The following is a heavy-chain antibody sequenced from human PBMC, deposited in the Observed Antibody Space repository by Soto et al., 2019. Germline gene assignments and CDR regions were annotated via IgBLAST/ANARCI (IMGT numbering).Heavy chain of an antibody. D-gene: IGHD3-22*01. CDR2: IYSGGSR. CDR1: GFSVSSNY. J-gene: IGHJ3*02. Sequence: PGGSLRLSCAASGFSVSSNYMSWVRQAPGKGLEWVSVIYSGGSRYYADSVKGRFTISRHNSKNTLYLQMNSLRAEDTAVYYCARALSYQDSSGYSIDAFDIWCKAKMVYVSS. CDR3: ARALSYQDSSGYSIDAFDI. V-gene: IGHV3-53*04.